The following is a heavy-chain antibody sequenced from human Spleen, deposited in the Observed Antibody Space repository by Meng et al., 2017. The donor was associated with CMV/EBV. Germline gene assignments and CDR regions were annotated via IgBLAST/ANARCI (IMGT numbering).Heavy chain of an antibody. CDR1: GFTVSSNY. CDR2: IYSGGST. Sequence: GESLKISCAASGFTVSSNYMSWVRQAPGKGLEWVSVIYSGGSTYYADSVKGRFTISRDNSKNTLYLQMNSLRAEDTAVYYCARESAAGTAYYYYGMDVWSQGTTVTVSS. J-gene: IGHJ6*02. V-gene: IGHV3-66*02. D-gene: IGHD6-13*01. CDR3: ARESAAGTAYYYYGMDV.